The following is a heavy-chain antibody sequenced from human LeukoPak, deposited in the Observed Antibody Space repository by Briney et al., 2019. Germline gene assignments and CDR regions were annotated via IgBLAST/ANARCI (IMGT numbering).Heavy chain of an antibody. V-gene: IGHV3-48*01. Sequence: GGSLRLSCAASGFTFSSYSMNWVRQAPGKGLEWVSYISSSSSTIYCADSVKGRFTISRDNAKNSLYLQMNSLRAEDTAVYYCARDGRGYSYGSSGLDYWGQGTLVTVSS. CDR3: ARDGRGYSYGSSGLDY. CDR1: GFTFSSYS. D-gene: IGHD5-18*01. J-gene: IGHJ4*02. CDR2: ISSSSSTI.